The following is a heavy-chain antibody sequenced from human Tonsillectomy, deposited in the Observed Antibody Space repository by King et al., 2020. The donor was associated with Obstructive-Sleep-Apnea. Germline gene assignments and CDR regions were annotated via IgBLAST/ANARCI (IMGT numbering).Heavy chain of an antibody. D-gene: IGHD6-13*01. CDR3: SKEQGYSSSWYGRGYYFDY. CDR2: ISGSGGST. V-gene: IGHV3-23*04. Sequence: VQLVESGGGLVQPGGSLRLSCAASGFTFSSYAISWVRQAPGKGLEWVSAISGSGGSTYYADSVKGRFTISRDNSKNTLYLQMNSLRAEETAVYYCSKEQGYSSSWYGRGYYFDYWGQGTLVTVSS. J-gene: IGHJ4*02. CDR1: GFTFSSYA.